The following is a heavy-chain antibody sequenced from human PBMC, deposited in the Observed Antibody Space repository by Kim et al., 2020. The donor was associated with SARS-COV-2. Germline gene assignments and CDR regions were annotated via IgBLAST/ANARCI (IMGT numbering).Heavy chain of an antibody. CDR2: LNSDGSTI. Sequence: GGSLRLSCAASGFTFSSYWMHWLRQGPGKGLVWVSGLNSDGSTITYADPVKGRFTISRDNAKNTLYLQMNSLRAEDTAVYDCARGGRPYAVDIWGPGTM. J-gene: IGHJ3*02. V-gene: IGHV3-74*01. CDR3: ARGGRPYAVDI. D-gene: IGHD2-15*01. CDR1: GFTFSSYW.